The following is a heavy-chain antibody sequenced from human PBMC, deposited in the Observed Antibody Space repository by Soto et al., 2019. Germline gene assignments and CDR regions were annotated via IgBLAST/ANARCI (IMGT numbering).Heavy chain of an antibody. CDR1: GFTFSIYS. V-gene: IGHV3-21*01. CDR2: ISSSSSYI. Sequence: GPLRLSCAASGFTFSIYSMNWVRQAPGKGLEWVSSISSSSSYIYYADSVKGRFTISRDNAKNSLYLQMNSLRAEDTAVYYCARERETYCSSTSCYDGMDVWGQGTTVTVSS. J-gene: IGHJ6*02. D-gene: IGHD2-2*01. CDR3: ARERETYCSSTSCYDGMDV.